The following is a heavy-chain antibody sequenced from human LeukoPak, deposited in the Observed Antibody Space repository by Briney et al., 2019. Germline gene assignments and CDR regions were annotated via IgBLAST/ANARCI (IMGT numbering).Heavy chain of an antibody. D-gene: IGHD3-10*01. CDR1: GYTFTGYY. CDR3: ARLYYGSGKHWFDP. J-gene: IGHJ5*02. CDR2: INPNSGGT. V-gene: IGHV1-2*02. Sequence: GASVKVSCKASGYTFTGYYMHGVRQAPGQGLEWMGWINPNSGGTNYAQKFQGRVTMTRDTSISTAYMELSRLRSDDTAVYYCARLYYGSGKHWFDPWGQGTLVTVSS.